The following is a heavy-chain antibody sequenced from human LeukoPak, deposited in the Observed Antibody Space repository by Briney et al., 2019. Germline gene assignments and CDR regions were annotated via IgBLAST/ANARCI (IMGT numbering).Heavy chain of an antibody. Sequence: ASVKVSCKASGGTFSSYAISWVRQAPGQGLEWMGWINPNSGGTNYTQKFQGRVTMTRDTSISTAYMELSRLTSDDTAVYYCARVLARYGNLDYWGQGILVTVSS. D-gene: IGHD1-14*01. CDR3: ARVLARYGNLDY. J-gene: IGHJ4*02. CDR2: INPNSGGT. V-gene: IGHV1-2*02. CDR1: GGTFSSYA.